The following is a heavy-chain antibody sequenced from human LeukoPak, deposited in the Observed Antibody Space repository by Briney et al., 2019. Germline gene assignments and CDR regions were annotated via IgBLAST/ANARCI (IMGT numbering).Heavy chain of an antibody. CDR1: GYSISSSNY. D-gene: IGHD4-17*01. J-gene: IGHJ3*02. CDR2: IYYSGSI. Sequence: PSDTLSLTCAVSGYSISSSNYWAWIRQPPGQGLEWIGHIYYSGSIYYNPSLKSRVTMSVDTSKNQFSLKLSSVTAVDTAVYYCARKATTGPTKAAFDIWGQGTMVTVSS. V-gene: IGHV4-28*05. CDR3: ARKATTGPTKAAFDI.